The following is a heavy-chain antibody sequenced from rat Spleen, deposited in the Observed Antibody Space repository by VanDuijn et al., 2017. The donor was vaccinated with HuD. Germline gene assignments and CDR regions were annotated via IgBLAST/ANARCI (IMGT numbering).Heavy chain of an antibody. V-gene: IGHV2S75*01. D-gene: IGHD1-4*01. J-gene: IGHJ2*01. CDR3: TRGRLPGL. CDR2: IWGDGYT. CDR1: GFSLTNYG. Sequence: QVQLKESGPVLVQASETLSLTCTVSGFSLTNYGVIWVRQSPGEGLAWMGMIWGDGYTDYNSALKSRLSINRDTPKSQVFLKMNSLRTDDTAIYYCTRGRLPGLWGQGVMVTVSS.